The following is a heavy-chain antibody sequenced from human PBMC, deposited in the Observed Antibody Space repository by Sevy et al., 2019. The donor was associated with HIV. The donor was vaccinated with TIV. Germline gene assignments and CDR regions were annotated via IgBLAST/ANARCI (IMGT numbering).Heavy chain of an antibody. D-gene: IGHD3-22*01. V-gene: IGHV3-48*02. CDR3: ARGRVDSSGYYYFDY. CDR1: GFTFSSYS. Sequence: GGSLRLSCAASGFTFSSYSMNWVRQAPGKGLEWVSYISSSSSTIYYSDSVKGRFTISRDNAKNSLSLQMNSLRDEDTAVYYCARGRVDSSGYYYFDYWGHGTLVTVSS. J-gene: IGHJ4*01. CDR2: ISSSSSTI.